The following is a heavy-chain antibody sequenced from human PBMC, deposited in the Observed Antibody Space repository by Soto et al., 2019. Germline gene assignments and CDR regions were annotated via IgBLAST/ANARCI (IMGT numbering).Heavy chain of an antibody. CDR2: IVPVFGTG. Sequence: QVQLVQSGAAVKKHGSSVKVSCKSSGDSFGSYAFSWLRQAPGQGLAWMGGIVPVFGTGNSVEKFRDRITITAEDSTSTVYMELRSLRSDDTAVYYCARGGRIAATTLDHWGQGTLVTVSS. CDR3: ARGGRIAATTLDH. V-gene: IGHV1-69*01. D-gene: IGHD6-13*01. CDR1: GDSFGSYA. J-gene: IGHJ4*02.